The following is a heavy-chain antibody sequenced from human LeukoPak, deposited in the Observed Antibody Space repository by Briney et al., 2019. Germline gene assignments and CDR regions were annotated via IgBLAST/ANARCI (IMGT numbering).Heavy chain of an antibody. J-gene: IGHJ4*02. CDR2: VYYSGST. D-gene: IGHD6-6*01. V-gene: IGHV4-31*03. CDR1: GGSISSSRYY. CDR3: ARSSMAALAKGGFYFFDN. Sequence: SETLSLTCTVSGGSISSSRYYWGWIRQRPGKGLEWIGYVYYSGSTYYNPSLKSRATISVDTSNDQFSLNLYSLTAADTAVYYCARSSMAALAKGGFYFFDNWSQGTLVTVS.